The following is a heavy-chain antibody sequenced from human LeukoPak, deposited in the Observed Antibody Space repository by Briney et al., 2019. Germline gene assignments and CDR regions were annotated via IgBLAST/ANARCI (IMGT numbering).Heavy chain of an antibody. V-gene: IGHV4-59*01. CDR3: ARVQKSTRSFWYFDL. J-gene: IGHJ2*01. CDR1: AGSISTYY. Sequence: SETLSLTCTLSAGSISTYYWGWLRQPPGKGPEWIGYISYTGNTNYSPSLKTRVIISVDTSNNQFSLRLNPVTSADTAVYYCARVQKSTRSFWYFDLWGRGTLVAVSS. D-gene: IGHD5/OR15-5a*01. CDR2: ISYTGNT.